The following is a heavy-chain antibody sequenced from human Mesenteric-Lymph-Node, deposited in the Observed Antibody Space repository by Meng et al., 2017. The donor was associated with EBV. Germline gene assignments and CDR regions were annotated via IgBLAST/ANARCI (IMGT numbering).Heavy chain of an antibody. V-gene: IGHV4-34*02. CDR1: GGSFNDYY. D-gene: IGHD6-19*01. Sequence: QVQPKPGGPGLLKPAETLSLMCAVYGGSFNDYYWIWIRQAPGKGLEWIGEINHIRSVYYNPSLKSRVTISVDTSNNQISLRLTSVTAADTAIYYCARVRSSGSGLIRNYFDYWGQGTLVTVSS. J-gene: IGHJ4*02. CDR3: ARVRSSGSGLIRNYFDY. CDR2: INHIRSV.